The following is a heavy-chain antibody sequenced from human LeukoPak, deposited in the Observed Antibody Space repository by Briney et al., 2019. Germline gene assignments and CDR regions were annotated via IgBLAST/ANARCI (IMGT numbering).Heavy chain of an antibody. CDR1: GGSISSYY. J-gene: IGHJ4*02. Sequence: SETLSLTCTVSGGSISSYYWSWIRQPPGKGLEWVGYIYYSGSTNYNPSLKSRLTISVDTSKNQFSLKLSSVTAADTAVYYCAGGIVGATIYFDYWGQGTLVTVSS. D-gene: IGHD1-26*01. CDR3: AGGIVGATIYFDY. CDR2: IYYSGST. V-gene: IGHV4-59*01.